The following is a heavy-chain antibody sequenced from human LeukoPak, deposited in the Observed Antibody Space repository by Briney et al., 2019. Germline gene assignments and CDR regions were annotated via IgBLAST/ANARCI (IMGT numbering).Heavy chain of an antibody. CDR1: GGSISSSNYY. D-gene: IGHD4-17*01. V-gene: IGHV4-39*01. CDR3: ARGRDGYYMDV. J-gene: IGHJ6*03. CDR2: IYYSGYT. Sequence: SETLSLTCTVSGGSISSSNYYWGWIRQPPGKGLEWIGSIYYSGYTYYNPSVESRVTISVDTSKNQFSLKLSSVTAADTAVYYCARGRDGYYMDVWGKGTTVTISS.